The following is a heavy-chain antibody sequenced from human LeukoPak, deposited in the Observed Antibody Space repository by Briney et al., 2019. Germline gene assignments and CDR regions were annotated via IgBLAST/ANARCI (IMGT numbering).Heavy chain of an antibody. V-gene: IGHV1-46*01. CDR2: INPSGGST. CDR3: ARGSHITVIVPGIDY. J-gene: IGHJ4*02. D-gene: IGHD3-22*01. CDR1: GYTFTTYY. Sequence: ASVKVSCKASGYTFTTYYVHWVRQAPGQGLEWMGIINPSGGSTNNAQKFQGRVSMTRDTSTSTVYMELSSLRFEDTAVYYCARGSHITVIVPGIDYWGQGTLVTVSS.